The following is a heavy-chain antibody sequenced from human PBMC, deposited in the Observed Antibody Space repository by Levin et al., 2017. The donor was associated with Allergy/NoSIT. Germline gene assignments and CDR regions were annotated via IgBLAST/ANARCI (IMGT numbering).Heavy chain of an antibody. CDR1: GGSINSLAHY. CDR2: IYSSAST. V-gene: IGHV4-31*03. J-gene: IGHJ3*01. Sequence: PSETLSLTCTVSGGSINSLAHYWSWVRQHPGKGLEWIGYIYSSASTYYKPSLRSRVAISVDTSKNQFSLRLTSVTAADTAVYYCARVEAPPSYGAEATYAFDLWGQGTMVTVSS. D-gene: IGHD4/OR15-4a*01. CDR3: ARVEAPPSYGAEATYAFDL.